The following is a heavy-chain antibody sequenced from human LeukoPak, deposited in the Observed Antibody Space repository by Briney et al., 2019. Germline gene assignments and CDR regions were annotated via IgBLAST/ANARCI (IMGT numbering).Heavy chain of an antibody. Sequence: PGGSLRLSCAASGFTFRSHAMSWVRQAPGKGLEWVSSISNSGGRTFYTDSVKGRFTISRDNSKITLYLQMNSLRAEDTAVYYCAKSYNGYESKPDYWGQGTLVTVSS. CDR3: AKSYNGYESKPDY. CDR1: GFTFRSHA. J-gene: IGHJ4*02. V-gene: IGHV3-23*01. CDR2: ISNSGGRT. D-gene: IGHD5-12*01.